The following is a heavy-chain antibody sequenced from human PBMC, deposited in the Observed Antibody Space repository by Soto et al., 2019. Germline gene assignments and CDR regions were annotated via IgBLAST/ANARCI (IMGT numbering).Heavy chain of an antibody. CDR2: IWYDGSNK. D-gene: IGHD3-10*01. J-gene: IGHJ6*02. CDR1: GFTFSSYG. Sequence: GGALRLSCAASGFTFSSYGMHWVRQAPGKGLEWVAVIWYDGSNKYYADSVKGRFTISRDNSKNTLYLQMNSLRAEDTAVYYCARDGVRGVTGYYGMDVWGQGTTVTVSS. CDR3: ARDGVRGVTGYYGMDV. V-gene: IGHV3-33*01.